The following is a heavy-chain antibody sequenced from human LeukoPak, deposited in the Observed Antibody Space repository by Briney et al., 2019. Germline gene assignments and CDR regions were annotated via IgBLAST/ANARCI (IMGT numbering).Heavy chain of an antibody. CDR1: GFTFSNAW. Sequence: GGSLRLSCAASGFTFSNAWMSWVRQAPGKGLEWVGRIKSKTDGGTTDYAAPVKGRFTISRDDSKNTLYLQMNSLKTEDTAVYYCTTDLLGDPNRDYWGQGTLVTVSS. CDR2: IKSKTDGGTT. J-gene: IGHJ4*02. V-gene: IGHV3-15*01. D-gene: IGHD4-17*01. CDR3: TTDLLGDPNRDY.